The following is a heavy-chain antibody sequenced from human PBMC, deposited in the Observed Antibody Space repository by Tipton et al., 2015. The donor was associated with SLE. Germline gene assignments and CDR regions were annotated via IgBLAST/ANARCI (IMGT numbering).Heavy chain of an antibody. V-gene: IGHV4-59*01. CDR2: IYFIGST. CDR3: ARDCYGGIAACIDC. CDR1: GDSISSSY. D-gene: IGHD4-23*01. Sequence: TLSLTCTVYGDSISSSYWSWIRKPQGTGQEWIGYIYFIGSTNYNPSLKRRVTISVETSKNQFYLKLSSVTAADTAVYYCARDCYGGIAACIDCWGQVPLFTVPS. J-gene: IGHJ4*02.